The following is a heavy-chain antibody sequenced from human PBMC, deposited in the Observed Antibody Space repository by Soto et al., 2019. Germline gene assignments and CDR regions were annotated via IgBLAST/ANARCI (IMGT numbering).Heavy chain of an antibody. V-gene: IGHV3-23*01. Sequence: GGSLRLSCAASGFTFSSYAMSWVRQTPGKGLEWVSAISGSGGSTYYADSVKGRFTISRDNSKNALYLQMNSLRAEDTAVYYCAKSVGYCSGGGCYDDYWGQGTLVTVSS. J-gene: IGHJ4*02. CDR2: ISGSGGST. D-gene: IGHD2-15*01. CDR1: GFTFSSYA. CDR3: AKSVGYCSGGGCYDDY.